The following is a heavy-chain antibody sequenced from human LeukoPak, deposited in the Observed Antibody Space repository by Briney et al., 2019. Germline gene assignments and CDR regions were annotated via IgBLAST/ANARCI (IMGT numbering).Heavy chain of an antibody. CDR2: IGSGGSDE. V-gene: IGHV3-30*02. Sequence: PGGSLRLSCVASGFTFSSFGMHWVRQAPGKGLEWVAYIGSGGSDEFYADSVKGRFAISRDDPTNSVYLQMNTLRPGDTAVYYCARDRINTWSLDYWGQGTLVTVFS. J-gene: IGHJ4*02. CDR1: GFTFSSFG. CDR3: ARDRINTWSLDY. D-gene: IGHD2-8*02.